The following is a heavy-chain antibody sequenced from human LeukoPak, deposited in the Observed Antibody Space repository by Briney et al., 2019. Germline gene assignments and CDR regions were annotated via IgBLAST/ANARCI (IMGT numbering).Heavy chain of an antibody. J-gene: IGHJ3*02. CDR1: GYTFTGYY. Sequence: GASVKVSCKASGYTFTGYYMHWVRQAPGQGLEWMERINPNSGGTNYAQKFQGRVTMTRDTSISTAYMELSRLRSDDTAVYYCASHFHYYDSSGYYANAFDIWGQGTMVTVSS. D-gene: IGHD3-22*01. V-gene: IGHV1-2*06. CDR2: INPNSGGT. CDR3: ASHFHYYDSSGYYANAFDI.